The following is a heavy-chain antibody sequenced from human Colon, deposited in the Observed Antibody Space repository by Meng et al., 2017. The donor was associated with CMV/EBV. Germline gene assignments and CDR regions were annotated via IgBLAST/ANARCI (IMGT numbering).Heavy chain of an antibody. CDR3: ARDPYNFWSGAPF. V-gene: IGHV4-39*07. D-gene: IGHD3-3*01. Sequence: SETLSLTCTVSGDSISSSSFYWGWFRQPPGKGLEWIGYIYYSGSTYYNPSLKSRLTISLDTSKNQLSLVLTSVTAADTAMYYCARDPYNFWSGAPFWGQGTLVTAPQ. CDR1: GDSISSSSFY. J-gene: IGHJ4*02. CDR2: IYYSGST.